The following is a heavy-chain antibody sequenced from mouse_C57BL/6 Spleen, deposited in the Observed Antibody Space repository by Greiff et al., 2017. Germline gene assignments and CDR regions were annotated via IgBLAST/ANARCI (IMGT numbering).Heavy chain of an antibody. Sequence: VQVVESGAELVKPGASVKLSCKASGYTFTEYTIHWVKQRSGQGLEWIGWFYPGSGSIKYNEKFKDKGTLTADKSSSTVYMELSRLTSEDSAVYFCARTEDDYDAWFAYWGQGTLVTVSA. V-gene: IGHV1-62-2*01. CDR1: GYTFTEYT. D-gene: IGHD2-4*01. CDR3: ARTEDDYDAWFAY. CDR2: FYPGSGSI. J-gene: IGHJ3*01.